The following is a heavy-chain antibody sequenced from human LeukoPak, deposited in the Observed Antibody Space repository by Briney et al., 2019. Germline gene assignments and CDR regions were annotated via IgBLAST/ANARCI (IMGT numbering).Heavy chain of an antibody. V-gene: IGHV3-74*01. CDR2: INSDGSIT. CDR3: ARDAVDTANAV. Sequence: GRSLRRSCAASGFTFSSYGMHWARQAPGKGLVWVSHINSDGSITSYADSVKGRFTISRDNAKNTLYLQMNSLRAEDTAVYYCARDAVDTANAVWGQGTTVTVSS. D-gene: IGHD5-18*01. J-gene: IGHJ6*02. CDR1: GFTFSSYG.